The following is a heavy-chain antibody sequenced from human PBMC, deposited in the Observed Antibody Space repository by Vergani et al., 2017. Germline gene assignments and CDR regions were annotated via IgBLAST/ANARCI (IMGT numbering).Heavy chain of an antibody. Sequence: QVQLQESGPGLVKPSETLSLTCTVSGGSISSYYWSWIRQPPGKGLEWIGYIYYSGSTNYNPSLKSRVTISVDTSKNQFSLKLSSVTAADTAVYYWARGWAARTYNWFDPWGQGTLVTVSS. D-gene: IGHD6-6*01. CDR1: GGSISSYY. V-gene: IGHV4-59*01. CDR2: IYYSGST. CDR3: ARGWAARTYNWFDP. J-gene: IGHJ5*02.